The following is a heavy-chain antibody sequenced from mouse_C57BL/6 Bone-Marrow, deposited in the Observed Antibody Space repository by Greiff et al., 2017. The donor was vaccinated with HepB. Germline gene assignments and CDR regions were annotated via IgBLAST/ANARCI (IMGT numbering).Heavy chain of an antibody. CDR3: ASFRGAMDY. Sequence: QVQLQQPGAELVKPGASVTMSCTASGYTFTSYWITWVKQRPGQGLEWIGDIYPGSGSTNYNEKFKSMATLTVDTSSSTAYMQLSSLTSEDSAVYYCASFRGAMDYWGQGTSVTVSS. CDR2: IYPGSGST. V-gene: IGHV1-55*01. J-gene: IGHJ4*01. CDR1: GYTFTSYW.